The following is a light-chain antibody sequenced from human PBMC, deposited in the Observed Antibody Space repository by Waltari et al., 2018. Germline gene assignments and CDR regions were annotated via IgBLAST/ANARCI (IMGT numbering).Light chain of an antibody. Sequence: SSELTQDPAVSVALGQTVRFTCHGDSPRTSYASWYQLKPGQAPLVVIYGKDKRPSGIPDRISGYSSGTTSSLTITGAQAEDEADYYCSSRNGRANEVVFAGGTKVTVL. J-gene: IGLJ3*02. CDR1: SPRTSY. V-gene: IGLV3-19*01. CDR3: SSRNGRANEVV. CDR2: GKD.